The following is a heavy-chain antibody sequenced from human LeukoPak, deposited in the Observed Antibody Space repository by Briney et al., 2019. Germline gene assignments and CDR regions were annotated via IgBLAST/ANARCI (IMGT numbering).Heavy chain of an antibody. CDR2: MNPNSGDA. CDR3: AQDRGGLVAFDI. D-gene: IGHD2-2*01. CDR1: GYIFTTYN. V-gene: IGHV1-8*02. J-gene: IGHJ3*02. Sequence: ASVKVSCKAFGYIFTTYNINWLRQPPGQGPEWVGWMNPNSGDAGYAQQFQGRVTMTRDTSISTAYMELNTLTFEDTAVYYCAQDRGGLVAFDIWGQGTVVTVSS.